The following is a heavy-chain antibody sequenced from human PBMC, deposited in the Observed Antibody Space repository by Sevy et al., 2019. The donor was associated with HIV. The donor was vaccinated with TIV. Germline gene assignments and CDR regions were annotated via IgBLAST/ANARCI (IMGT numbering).Heavy chain of an antibody. J-gene: IGHJ6*02. D-gene: IGHD6-13*01. Sequence: SETLSLTCTVSGDSISGYYWSWIRQPPGKGLEWIGYFFYSGSTNYNPSLKSRVTISVDTTRNQVALKVRSVTAADTAVYYCARGIAAPRGMDVWGQGTTVTVSS. CDR1: GDSISGYY. CDR3: ARGIAAPRGMDV. V-gene: IGHV4-59*01. CDR2: FFYSGST.